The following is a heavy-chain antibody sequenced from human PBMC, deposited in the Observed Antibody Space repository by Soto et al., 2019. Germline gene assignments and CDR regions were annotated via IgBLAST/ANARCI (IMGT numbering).Heavy chain of an antibody. V-gene: IGHV4-4*02. Sequence: PSETLSLTCAVSGGSISSSNWLSWVRQPPGKGLEWIGEIYHSGSTNYNPSLKSRVTISVDKSKNQFSLKLSSVTAADTAVYYCVSTYDSGWYYYYGMDVWGQGTTVTVSS. CDR1: GGSISSSNW. CDR3: VSTYDSGWYYYYGMDV. J-gene: IGHJ6*02. D-gene: IGHD3-16*01. CDR2: IYHSGST.